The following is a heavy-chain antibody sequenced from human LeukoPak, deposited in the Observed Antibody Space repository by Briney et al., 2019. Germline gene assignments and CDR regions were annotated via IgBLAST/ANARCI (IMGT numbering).Heavy chain of an antibody. Sequence: GGSLRLSCAASGFSVGDNYMSWVRQAPGKGLEWVSVIYSSGEIYYIESVEGRFTFSRDNSKNILYLQMNTLRAEDTAVYYCARDQKWEVQEDNFIYYYYGMDVWGQGTTVTVSS. D-gene: IGHD1-26*01. CDR2: IYSSGEI. J-gene: IGHJ6*02. CDR3: ARDQKWEVQEDNFIYYYYGMDV. CDR1: GFSVGDNY. V-gene: IGHV3-53*01.